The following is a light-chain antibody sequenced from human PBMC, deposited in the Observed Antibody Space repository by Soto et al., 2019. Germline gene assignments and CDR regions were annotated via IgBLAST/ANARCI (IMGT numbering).Light chain of an antibody. V-gene: IGKV3-15*01. Sequence: VMTQSPATLYVSEQESATLSCRASQSVSSNLAWYQQKPGQAPKLLIYGASNRATGIPARSSGSGSGTEFSLLIRSLQSEDLAVYYLQQYNHWRPPWTCGQGTKVDIK. J-gene: IGKJ1*01. CDR2: GAS. CDR3: QQYNHWRPPWT. CDR1: QSVSSN.